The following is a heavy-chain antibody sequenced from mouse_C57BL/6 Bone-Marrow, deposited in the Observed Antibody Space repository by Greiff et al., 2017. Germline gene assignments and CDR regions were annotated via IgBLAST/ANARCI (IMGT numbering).Heavy chain of an antibody. D-gene: IGHD2-5*01. V-gene: IGHV5-9-1*02. CDR2: ISSGGDYN. CDR1: GFTFSSYA. CDR3: TRGYYSNNDYFDY. J-gene: IGHJ2*01. Sequence: EVQGVESGAGLVKPGGSLKLSCAASGFTFSSYAMSWVRQTPGKRLEWVAYISSGGDYNYYADTVKGRFTISRDNTRNTLYLQMSSLKSEDTAMYYSTRGYYSNNDYFDYWGQGTTLTVSS.